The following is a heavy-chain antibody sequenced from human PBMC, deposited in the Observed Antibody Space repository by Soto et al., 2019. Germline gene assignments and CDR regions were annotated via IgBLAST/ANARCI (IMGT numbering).Heavy chain of an antibody. CDR1: GFTFSSYG. Sequence: QVQLVESGGGVVQPGRSLRLSCAASGFTFSSYGMHWVRQAPGKGLEWVAVIWYDGSNKYYADSVKGRFTISRDNSKNTLYRQMNSLRAEDTAVYYCAREGPGGHYYGMDVWGQGTTVTVSS. CDR2: IWYDGSNK. CDR3: AREGPGGHYYGMDV. J-gene: IGHJ6*02. V-gene: IGHV3-33*01.